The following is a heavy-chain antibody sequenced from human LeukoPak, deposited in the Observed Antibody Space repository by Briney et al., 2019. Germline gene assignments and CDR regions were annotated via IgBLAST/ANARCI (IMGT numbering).Heavy chain of an antibody. D-gene: IGHD5-12*01. CDR2: ISGSGGST. J-gene: IGHJ4*02. V-gene: IGHV3-23*01. CDR3: AKTGGLYSGYDWVDY. Sequence: GGSLRLSCAASGFTFSSYAMSWVRQAPGKGLEWVSAISGSGGSTYYADSVKGRFTISRDNSKNTLYLQMNTLRAEDTAVYYCAKTGGLYSGYDWVDYWGQGTLVTVSS. CDR1: GFTFSSYA.